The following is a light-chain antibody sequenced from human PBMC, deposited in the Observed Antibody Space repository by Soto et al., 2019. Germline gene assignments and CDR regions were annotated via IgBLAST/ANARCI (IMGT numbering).Light chain of an antibody. J-gene: IGKJ3*01. Sequence: DRVTITCRASQIIRNHLNWYQHTPGKAPKDLIYAASTLQGGVPSRFSGSGSGTDFTLTINSLQPEDFATYFCQQSLSAPFTFGPGTKVDL. CDR3: QQSLSAPFT. CDR2: AAS. V-gene: IGKV1-39*01. CDR1: QIIRNH.